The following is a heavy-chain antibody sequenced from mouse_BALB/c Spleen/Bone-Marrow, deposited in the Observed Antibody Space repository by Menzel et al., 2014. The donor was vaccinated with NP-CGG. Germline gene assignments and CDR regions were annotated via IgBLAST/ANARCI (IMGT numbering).Heavy chain of an antibody. CDR1: GYAFSSYW. CDR3: ARYYRNDYFALDY. V-gene: IGHV1-80*01. D-gene: IGHD2-14*01. CDR2: IYPGDGDT. Sequence: QVQLQQSGAELVGPGSSVKISCKASGYAFSSYWMNWVKQRPGQGLEWIGQIYPGDGDTNYIGKFKGKATLTADKSSSTAYMQLSSLTSEDSAVYFCARYYRNDYFALDYWGQGTSVTVSS. J-gene: IGHJ4*01.